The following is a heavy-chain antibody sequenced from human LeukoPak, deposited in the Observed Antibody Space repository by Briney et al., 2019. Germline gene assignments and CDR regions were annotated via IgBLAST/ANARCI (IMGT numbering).Heavy chain of an antibody. Sequence: ASVKVSCKASGYTFTDYYIHWVRQAPGQGLEWMGWINPNSGASNYAQKFQGRVTMTRDTSISTAYMELSSLRSDDTAVYYCARDSGTTGEVKFDPWGQGILVTVSS. J-gene: IGHJ5*02. V-gene: IGHV1-2*02. CDR3: ARDSGTTGEVKFDP. CDR2: INPNSGAS. CDR1: GYTFTDYY. D-gene: IGHD3-10*01.